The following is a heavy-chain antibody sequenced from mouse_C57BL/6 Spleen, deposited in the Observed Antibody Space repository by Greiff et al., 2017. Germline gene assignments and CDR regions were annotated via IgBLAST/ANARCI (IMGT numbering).Heavy chain of an antibody. CDR1: GFTFSSYG. V-gene: IGHV5-6*03. J-gene: IGHJ2*01. D-gene: IGHD1-1*01. Sequence: EVKLEEPGGGLVKPGGSLKLSCAASGFTFSSYGMSWVRQTPDKRLEWVATISSGGSYTYYPDSVKGRFTISRDNAKNTLYLQRSSLTSEDTSMYYGAGHTHSYGSTFDYWGQGTTLTVSS. CDR3: AGHTHSYGSTFDY. CDR2: ISSGGSYT.